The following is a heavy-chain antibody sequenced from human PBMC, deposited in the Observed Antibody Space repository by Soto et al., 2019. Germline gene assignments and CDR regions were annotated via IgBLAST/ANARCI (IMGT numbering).Heavy chain of an antibody. V-gene: IGHV3-23*01. J-gene: IGHJ6*02. CDR1: GFTFSSYA. CDR3: ATDKDWSGVYGMDV. Sequence: EVQLLESGGGLVQPGGSLRLSWAASGFTFSSYAMSWVRQAPGKGLEWVTAINGGSTTYYADSVKGRFTISRDNSKNTLYLQMNSLRAEDTAVYYCATDKDWSGVYGMDVWGQGTTVTVSS. D-gene: IGHD3-3*01. CDR2: INGGSTT.